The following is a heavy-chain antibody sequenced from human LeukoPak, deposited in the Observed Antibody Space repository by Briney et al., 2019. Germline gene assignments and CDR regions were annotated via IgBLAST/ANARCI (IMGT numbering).Heavy chain of an antibody. J-gene: IGHJ4*02. D-gene: IGHD3-9*01. CDR3: ASLRYPLFDWLESYYFDY. V-gene: IGHV4-39*01. CDR1: GGSVSSSHY. Sequence: SETLSLTCTVSGGSVSSSHYWGWIRQPPGKGLEWIGSIYYSGSTYYNPSLKSRVTISVDTSKNQFSLKLSSVTAADTAVYYCASLRYPLFDWLESYYFDYWGQGTLVTVSS. CDR2: IYYSGST.